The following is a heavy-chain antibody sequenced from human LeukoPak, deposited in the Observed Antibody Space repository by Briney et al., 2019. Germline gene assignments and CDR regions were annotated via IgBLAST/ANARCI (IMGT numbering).Heavy chain of an antibody. J-gene: IGHJ4*02. D-gene: IGHD2-2*01. CDR2: VSGSGVNT. CDR3: ARDQHYATDY. Sequence: ASVKVSCKASGYRFTSYSIQWVRQAPGQGLEWMGMVSGSGVNTKYAQKFRDRVTMTSDTSTSTVYMELSSLMSDDTAVYYCARDQHYATDYWGQGTLVTV. CDR1: GYRFTSYS. V-gene: IGHV1-46*03.